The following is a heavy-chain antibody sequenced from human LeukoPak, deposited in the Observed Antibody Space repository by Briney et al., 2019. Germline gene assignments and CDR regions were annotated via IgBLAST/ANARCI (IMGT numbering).Heavy chain of an antibody. D-gene: IGHD3-10*01. CDR2: INSDGSNT. Sequence: EGSLRLSCAASGFTFSSYWMHWVRQAPGKGLVWVSRINSDGSNTNYADSVKGRFTISRDNAKNTLYLQMNSLRVEDTGIYYCVKVAKYYYGSETYYFFEHWGQGTPVTASS. CDR1: GFTFSSYW. V-gene: IGHV3-74*01. J-gene: IGHJ4*02. CDR3: VKVAKYYYGSETYYFFEH.